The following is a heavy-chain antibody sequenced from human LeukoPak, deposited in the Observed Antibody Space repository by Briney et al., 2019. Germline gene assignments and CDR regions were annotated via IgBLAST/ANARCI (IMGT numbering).Heavy chain of an antibody. J-gene: IGHJ4*02. CDR2: IRFDGSNK. D-gene: IGHD1-1*01. V-gene: IGHV3-30*02. Sequence: GGSLRLSCGASGFTSSSFGMHWVRQAPGKGLEWVAFIRFDGSNKYYADSVKGRFTISRDNSKNTLYLQMNSLRAEDTAVYYCAKGRVRQFDPFDYWGQGTLVTVSS. CDR3: AKGRVRQFDPFDY. CDR1: GFTSSSFG.